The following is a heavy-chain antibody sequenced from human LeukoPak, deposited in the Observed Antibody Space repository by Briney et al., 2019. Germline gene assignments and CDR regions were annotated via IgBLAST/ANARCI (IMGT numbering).Heavy chain of an antibody. CDR1: GYTFIGHY. J-gene: IGHJ4*02. CDR2: INPNSGDT. Sequence: ASVKVSCTASGYTFIGHYIHWVRLAPGQGLEWMGRINPNSGDTSYAQKFQGRVTTTRDTSISTAYMELSRLTSDDTAVYYCARDLIGCSATGCFFDYWGQGTLVTVSS. V-gene: IGHV1-2*06. CDR3: ARDLIGCSATGCFFDY. D-gene: IGHD2-2*01.